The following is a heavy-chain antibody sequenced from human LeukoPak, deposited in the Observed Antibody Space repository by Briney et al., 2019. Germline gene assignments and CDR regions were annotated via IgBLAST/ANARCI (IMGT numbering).Heavy chain of an antibody. CDR3: TKDLNHDSSG. CDR2: INIDGSEK. V-gene: IGHV3-7*01. J-gene: IGHJ4*02. CDR1: GFRFSDYW. Sequence: GGSLRLSCAASGFRFSDYWMTCVRQAPGKGLECVANINIDGSEKYYPHSVKGRFTVSRDNAKNSLYLQMNNMRVEDTAIYYCTKDLNHDSSGWGQGTLVTVSS. D-gene: IGHD3-22*01.